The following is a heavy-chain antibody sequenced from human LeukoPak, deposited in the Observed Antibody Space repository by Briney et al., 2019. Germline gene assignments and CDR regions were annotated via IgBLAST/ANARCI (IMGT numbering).Heavy chain of an antibody. Sequence: SETLSLPCTVSGGSISSGGYYWGWIRQPPGKGLEWIGSIYYSGSTYYNPSLKSRVTISVDTSKNQFSLKLSSVTAADTAVYYCWRAAVQGERERITMVRGVITPPSYYYYGMDVSGQGSTVTVSS. CDR2: IYYSGST. CDR1: GGSISSGGYY. CDR3: WRAAVQGERERITMVRGVITPPSYYYYGMDV. J-gene: IGHJ6*02. V-gene: IGHV4-39*01. D-gene: IGHD3-10*01.